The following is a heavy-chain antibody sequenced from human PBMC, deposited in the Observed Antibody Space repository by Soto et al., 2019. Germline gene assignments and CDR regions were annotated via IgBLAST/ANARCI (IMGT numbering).Heavy chain of an antibody. Sequence: EVQLVESGGGLVQPGGSLRLSCAASGFTVSTNNMSWVPQAPGKGLEWVSVIYSGGSAYYADSVKGRFTISRDNSKNTLYLQMNSLRAEDTAVYYCARHGYSYGGGYFDYWGQGTLVTVSS. J-gene: IGHJ4*02. CDR2: IYSGGSA. D-gene: IGHD5-18*01. CDR1: GFTVSTNN. CDR3: ARHGYSYGGGYFDY. V-gene: IGHV3-66*04.